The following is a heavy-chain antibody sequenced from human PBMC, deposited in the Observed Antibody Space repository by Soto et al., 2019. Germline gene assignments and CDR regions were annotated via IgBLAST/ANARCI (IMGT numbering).Heavy chain of an antibody. Sequence: QVQLVQSGAEVKKPGASVKVSCKASGYTFTSYGISWVRQAPGQGLEWMGWISAYNGNTNYAQKRQGRVTMTTDTSTSTAYMELRSLRSDDTAVYYCARTLPEYYEFWSGTFDPWGQGTLVTVSS. CDR1: GYTFTSYG. CDR2: ISAYNGNT. CDR3: ARTLPEYYEFWSGTFDP. J-gene: IGHJ5*02. D-gene: IGHD3-3*01. V-gene: IGHV1-18*01.